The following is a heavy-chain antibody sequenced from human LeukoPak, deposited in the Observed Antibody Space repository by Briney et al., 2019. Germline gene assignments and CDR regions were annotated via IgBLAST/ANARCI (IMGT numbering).Heavy chain of an antibody. CDR1: GFMFDDYG. CDR2: IKSDESSA. V-gene: IGHV3-74*01. J-gene: IGHJ4*02. D-gene: IGHD3-22*01. Sequence: GGSLRLSCAASGFMFDDYGMSWVRQAPGKGLVWVSRIKSDESSASYADSVKGRFTISRDNAKNTLYLQMNSLRAEDTAVYYCARGSSSGNSLGPIDFWGQGTLVTVSS. CDR3: ARGSSSGNSLGPIDF.